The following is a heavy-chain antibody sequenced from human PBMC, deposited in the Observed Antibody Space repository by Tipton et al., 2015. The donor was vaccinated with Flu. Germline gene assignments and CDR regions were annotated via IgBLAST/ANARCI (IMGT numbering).Heavy chain of an antibody. D-gene: IGHD4-23*01. J-gene: IGHJ4*02. CDR1: GGSISSGSYY. V-gene: IGHV4-61*02. CDR3: ARAGGGNSVDY. CDR2: IYTSGST. Sequence: LTCTVSGGSISSGSYYWSWIRQPAGKGLEWIGRIYTSGSTIYNPSLRSRSTISLDTSKNQFSLRLSSVTAADTAVYYCARAGGGNSVDYWGQGTLVTVSS.